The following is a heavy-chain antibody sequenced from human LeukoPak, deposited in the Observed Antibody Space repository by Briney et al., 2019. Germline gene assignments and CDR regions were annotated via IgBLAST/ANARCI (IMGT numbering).Heavy chain of an antibody. CDR3: AKGGAATMRDGYNYYYYYMEV. CDR1: GITFSSHA. CDR2: ISGSGGHT. V-gene: IGHV3-23*01. J-gene: IGHJ6*03. D-gene: IGHD5-24*01. Sequence: SGGSLRLSCAASGITFSSHAMSWVRQPPGKGLEWVSLISGSGGHTYYGDSVKGRFTISRDNSTNRLYLQMNSLRPEDTAVYYCAKGGAATMRDGYNYYYYYMEVWGRGTTVTVSS.